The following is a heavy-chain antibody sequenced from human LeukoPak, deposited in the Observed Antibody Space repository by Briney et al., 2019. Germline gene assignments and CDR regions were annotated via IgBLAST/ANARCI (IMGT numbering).Heavy chain of an antibody. D-gene: IGHD3-22*01. CDR1: GFTFSSYS. J-gene: IGHJ4*02. Sequence: GGSLRLSCAASGFTFSSYSMNWVRQAPGKGLEWVSSISSSSSYIYYADSVKGRFTISRNNAKNSLYLQMNSLRAEDTAVYYCERCGVTMIVVVPLVFGGQGTLVTVSS. V-gene: IGHV3-21*01. CDR3: ERCGVTMIVVVPLVF. CDR2: ISSSSSYI.